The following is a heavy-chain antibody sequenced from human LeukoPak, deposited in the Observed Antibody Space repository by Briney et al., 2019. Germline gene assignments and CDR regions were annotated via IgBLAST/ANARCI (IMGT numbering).Heavy chain of an antibody. J-gene: IGHJ4*02. V-gene: IGHV4-61*02. Sequence: KPSKTLSLTCTVSGGSINSGSYYWSWIRQPAGKGLEWIGRIYTSGSTNYNPSLKSRVTISVDTSKNQFSLKLSSVTAADTAVYYCASGGRSATIFDSWGQGTLVTVSS. CDR3: ASGGRSATIFDS. CDR2: IYTSGST. D-gene: IGHD5-12*01. CDR1: GGSINSGSYY.